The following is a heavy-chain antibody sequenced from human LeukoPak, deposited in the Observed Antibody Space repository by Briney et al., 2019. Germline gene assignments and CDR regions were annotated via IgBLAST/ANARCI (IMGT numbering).Heavy chain of an antibody. D-gene: IGHD6-13*01. Sequence: SETLSLTCTVSGGSISSGSYYWSWIRQLAGKGLEWIGRIYTSGSTNYNPSLKSRVTIFVDTSKGQFSLRLSSVTAADTAVYYCARVGGGFSSSWPHGVFDYWGQGTLVTVSS. CDR3: ARVGGGFSSSWPHGVFDY. CDR1: GGSISSGSYY. J-gene: IGHJ4*02. CDR2: IYTSGST. V-gene: IGHV4-61*02.